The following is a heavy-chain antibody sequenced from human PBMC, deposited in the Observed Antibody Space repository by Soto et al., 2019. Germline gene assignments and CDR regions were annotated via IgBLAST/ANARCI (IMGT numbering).Heavy chain of an antibody. D-gene: IGHD2-2*01. Sequence: QVQLQESGPGLVKPSETLSLTCTVSGGSISSYYXXWIRQPPGKGLEWIGYIYYSGSTNYNPSLKSRVTXSXXXXXXXFXXXXXXXXXXXXAVXYCARGEERVAMPSGYWGQGTLVTVSS. CDR1: GGSISSYY. V-gene: IGHV4-59*01. J-gene: IGHJ4*02. CDR3: ARGEERVAMPSGY. CDR2: IYYSGST.